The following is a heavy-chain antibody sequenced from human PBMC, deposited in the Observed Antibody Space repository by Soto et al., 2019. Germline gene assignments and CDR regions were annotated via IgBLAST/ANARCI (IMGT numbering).Heavy chain of an antibody. V-gene: IGHV1-69*13. D-gene: IGHD3-10*01. CDR1: GGTFSSYA. CDR3: ARGGSVSIYYYFYYGMDV. CDR2: IIPIFGTA. Sequence: SVKVSCKASGGTFSSYAISWVRQAPGQGLEWMGGIIPIFGTANYAQKFQGRVTITADESTSTAYMELSSLRSEDTAVYYCARGGSVSIYYYFYYGMDVWGEGTTVTVSS. J-gene: IGHJ6*01.